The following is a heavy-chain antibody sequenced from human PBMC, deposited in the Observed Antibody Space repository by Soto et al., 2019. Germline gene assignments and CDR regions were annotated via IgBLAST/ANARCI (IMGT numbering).Heavy chain of an antibody. J-gene: IGHJ4*02. CDR2: IKSDASTI. CDR1: GFTFSSYW. V-gene: IGHV3-74*03. Sequence: EVQLVESGGGLVQPGGSLRLSCAASGFTFSSYWMHWVRQVPGKGLVWVSRIKSDASTIMYADSVKGRFTISRDNAKNTLYLQVNILRPEDTAVYYCVRGGSANYYGLFDSWGQGNLVNVSS. CDR3: VRGGSANYYGLFDS. D-gene: IGHD1-26*01.